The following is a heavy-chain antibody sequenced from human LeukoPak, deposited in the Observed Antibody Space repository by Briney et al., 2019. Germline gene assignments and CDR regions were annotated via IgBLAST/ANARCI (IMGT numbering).Heavy chain of an antibody. J-gene: IGHJ4*02. V-gene: IGHV4-34*01. CDR2: INHSGST. D-gene: IGHD2-2*01. CDR1: GGSFSGYY. CDR3: ARETSGPYCSSTSCPYFDY. Sequence: PSETLSLTCAVYGGSFSGYYWSWIRQPPGKGLEWIGEINHSGSTNYNPSLKSRVTISVDTFKNQFSLKLSSVTAADTAVYYCARETSGPYCSSTSCPYFDYWGQGTLVTVSS.